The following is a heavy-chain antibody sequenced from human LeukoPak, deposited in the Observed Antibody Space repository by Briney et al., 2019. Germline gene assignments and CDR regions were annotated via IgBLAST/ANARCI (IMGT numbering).Heavy chain of an antibody. J-gene: IGHJ3*02. V-gene: IGHV3-30*02. CDR2: IRYDGTNK. D-gene: IGHD3-10*01. CDR1: GFIFNNYG. CDR3: ARDYDFGSGSESLDALDI. Sequence: GGSLRLSCAASGFIFNNYGMHWVRQAPGKGLEWVAFIRYDGTNKYYADSVKGRFTISRDNSKSTHYLQLNSLRAEDTAVYHCARDYDFGSGSESLDALDIWGQGTMVTVSS.